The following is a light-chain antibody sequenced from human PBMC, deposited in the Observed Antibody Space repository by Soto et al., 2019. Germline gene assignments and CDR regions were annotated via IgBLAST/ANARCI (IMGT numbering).Light chain of an antibody. V-gene: IGLV1-40*01. CDR1: SSNIGAGYD. CDR2: GNS. J-gene: IGLJ2*01. CDR3: QSNDSSHVV. Sequence: QSVLTQPPSVSGAPXXXXTISCTGSSSNIGAGYDVHWYQQLPGTAPKLLIYGNSNRPSGVPDRFSGSKSGTSASLAIPGLQAEDEADYYCQSNDSSHVVFGGGTKLTVL.